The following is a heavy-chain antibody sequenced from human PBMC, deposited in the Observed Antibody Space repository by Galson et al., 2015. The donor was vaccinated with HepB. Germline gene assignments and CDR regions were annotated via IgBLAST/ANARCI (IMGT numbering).Heavy chain of an antibody. D-gene: IGHD3-10*01. J-gene: IGHJ3*02. CDR1: GLTFSGYA. Sequence: SLRLSCAASGLTFSGYAMHWVRQAPGKGLEWVAVISYDGSNKYYADSVKGRFTISRDNSKNTLYLQMNSLRAEDTAVYYCARESGSGSYSNTKPGNDAFDIWGQGTMVTVSS. V-gene: IGHV3-30-3*01. CDR2: ISYDGSNK. CDR3: ARESGSGSYSNTKPGNDAFDI.